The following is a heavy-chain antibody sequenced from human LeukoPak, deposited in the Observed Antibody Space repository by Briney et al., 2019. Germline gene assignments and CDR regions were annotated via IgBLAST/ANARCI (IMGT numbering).Heavy chain of an antibody. CDR1: GYTFTSYD. Sequence: ASVKVSCKASGYTFTSYDINWVRQATGQGLEWMGWMNPNSGDTGYAQNFQGRVTMTRDTSINTAYMELSSLRSEDTAVYYCAKLGEGCSGGSCYALDYWGQGTLVTVSS. J-gene: IGHJ4*02. D-gene: IGHD2-15*01. CDR3: AKLGEGCSGGSCYALDY. V-gene: IGHV1-8*01. CDR2: MNPNSGDT.